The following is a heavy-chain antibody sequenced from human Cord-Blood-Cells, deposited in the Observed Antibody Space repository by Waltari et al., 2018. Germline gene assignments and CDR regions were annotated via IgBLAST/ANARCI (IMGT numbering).Heavy chain of an antibody. J-gene: IGHJ4*02. Sequence: EVQLVESGGGLVKPGGSLRLSCAASGFTFSSYSINWVRQAPGKGLEWVSSISSSSSYIYYADSVKGRFTISRDNAKNSLYLQMNSLRAEDTAVYYCARLFEYSSSYFDYWGQGTLVTVSS. CDR3: ARLFEYSSSYFDY. CDR1: GFTFSSYS. D-gene: IGHD6-6*01. CDR2: ISSSSSYI. V-gene: IGHV3-21*01.